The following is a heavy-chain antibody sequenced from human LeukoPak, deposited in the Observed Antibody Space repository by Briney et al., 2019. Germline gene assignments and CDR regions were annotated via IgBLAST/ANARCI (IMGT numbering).Heavy chain of an antibody. V-gene: IGHV1-69*02. CDR3: ARGLYCGGDCYVDAFDI. J-gene: IGHJ3*02. CDR1: GGTFSSYT. Sequence: SVKVSCKASGGTFSSYTISWVRQAPGQGLEWMGRVIPILGIANYAQKFQGRVTITADESTSTAYMELSSLRSEDTAVCYCARGLYCGGDCYVDAFDIWGQGTMVTVSS. D-gene: IGHD2-21*01. CDR2: VIPILGIA.